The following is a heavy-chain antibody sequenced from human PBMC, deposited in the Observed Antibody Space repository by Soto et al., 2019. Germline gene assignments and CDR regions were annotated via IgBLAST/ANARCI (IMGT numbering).Heavy chain of an antibody. Sequence: QVTLKESGPTLVKPTQPLTLTCTFSGFSLSTTGVGVGWIRQPPGTPLEWLAVVYWDDAKRYTPSLKSRLNTAKDASNIQVVLLMPNIDPGDTATYYCTRESRRFFDCWGEGTLVTVSS. CDR1: GFSLSTTGVG. CDR3: TRESRRFFDC. CDR2: VYWDDAK. J-gene: IGHJ4*02. V-gene: IGHV2-5*02. D-gene: IGHD2-2*01.